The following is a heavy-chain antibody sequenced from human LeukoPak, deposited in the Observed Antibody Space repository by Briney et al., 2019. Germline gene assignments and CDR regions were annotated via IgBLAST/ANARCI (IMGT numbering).Heavy chain of an antibody. CDR2: NSSSSSYI. CDR3: ARPRNGDPGGY. D-gene: IGHD4-17*01. CDR1: GFTFSSYS. J-gene: IGHJ4*02. Sequence: GGSLRLSCAASGFTFSSYSMNWVRQAPGKGLEWVSSNSSSSSYIYYADSVKGRFTISRDNAKNSLYLQMNSLRAEDTAVYYCARPRNGDPGGYWGQGTLVTVSS. V-gene: IGHV3-21*01.